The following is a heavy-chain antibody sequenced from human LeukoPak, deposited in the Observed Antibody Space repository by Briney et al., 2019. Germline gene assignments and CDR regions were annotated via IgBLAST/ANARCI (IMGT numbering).Heavy chain of an antibody. D-gene: IGHD3-16*01. CDR1: GGTFSSYA. CDR3: ASDRKRYYDYVWGSYVD. J-gene: IGHJ4*02. Sequence: GASVTVSFTASGGTFSSYAISWVRQAPGQGLEWMGGIIPIFGTANYAQKFQGRVTITADESTSTAYMELSSLRSEDTAVYYCASDRKRYYDYVWGSYVDWGQGTLVTVSS. CDR2: IIPIFGTA. V-gene: IGHV1-69*13.